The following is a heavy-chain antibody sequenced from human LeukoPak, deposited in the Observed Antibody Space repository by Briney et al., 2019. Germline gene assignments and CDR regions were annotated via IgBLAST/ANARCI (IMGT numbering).Heavy chain of an antibody. J-gene: IGHJ4*02. Sequence: SQTLSLTCTVSGGSISSGGYYWSWIRQPPGKGLEWIGYIYHSGSTYYNPSLKSRVTISVDRSKNQFSLKLSSVTAADTAVYYCAREVLGLPGDYWGQGTLVTVSS. CDR3: AREVLGLPGDY. CDR1: GGSISSGGYY. V-gene: IGHV4-30-2*01. D-gene: IGHD2-8*02. CDR2: IYHSGST.